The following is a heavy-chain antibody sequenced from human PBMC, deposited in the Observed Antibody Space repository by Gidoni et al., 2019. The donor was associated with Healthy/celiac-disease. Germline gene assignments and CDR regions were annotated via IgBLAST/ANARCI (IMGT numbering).Heavy chain of an antibody. J-gene: IGHJ6*02. CDR2: IIPIFGTA. Sequence: QVQLVQSGAEVKKPGSSVQVSCKASGGTFSSYAISWVRQAPGQGLEWMGGIIPIFGTANYAQKFQGRVTITADKSTSTAYMELSSLRSEDTAVYYCAGRIAARGIRYLDVWGQGTTVTVSS. CDR1: GGTFSSYA. CDR3: AGRIAARGIRYLDV. V-gene: IGHV1-69*06. D-gene: IGHD6-6*01.